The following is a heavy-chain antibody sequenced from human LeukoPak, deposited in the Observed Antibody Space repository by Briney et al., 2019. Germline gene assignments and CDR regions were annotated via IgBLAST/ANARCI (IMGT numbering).Heavy chain of an antibody. D-gene: IGHD3-3*01. J-gene: IGHJ3*02. CDR3: ARFLYDFWSGYSLVDAFDI. CDR1: GGSISSSSYY. V-gene: IGHV4-39*01. Sequence: SETLSLTCTVSGGSISSSSYYWGWIRQPPGRGLGWVGSIYYSGSTYYNPSLKSRVTISVDTSKNQFSLKLSSVTAADTAVYYCARFLYDFWSGYSLVDAFDIWGQGTMVTVSS. CDR2: IYYSGST.